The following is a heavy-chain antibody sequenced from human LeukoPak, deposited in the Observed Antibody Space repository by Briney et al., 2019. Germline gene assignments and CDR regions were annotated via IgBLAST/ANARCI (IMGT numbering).Heavy chain of an antibody. CDR1: GFTFSSYG. CDR2: ISYDGSNK. D-gene: IGHD2-2*01. V-gene: IGHV3-30*18. J-gene: IGHJ4*02. CDR3: AKDFGCSSTSCYPYFGY. Sequence: PGGSLRLSCAASGFTFSSYGMQWVRQAPGKGLEWVAVISYDGSNKYYGDSVKGRFTISRDNSKNTLYLQMNSLRAEDTAVYYCAKDFGCSSTSCYPYFGYWGQGTLGTVS.